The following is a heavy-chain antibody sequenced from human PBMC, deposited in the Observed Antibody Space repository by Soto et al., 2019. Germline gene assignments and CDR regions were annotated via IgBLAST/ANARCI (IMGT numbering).Heavy chain of an antibody. V-gene: IGHV1-18*01. J-gene: IGHJ2*01. CDR2: ISAYNGNT. Sequence: QVPLVQSGAEVKKPGASVKVSCKASGYTFTSYGISWVRQAPGQGLEWMGWISAYNGNTNYAQKLQGRVTMTTDTSTSTAYMELRSLRSDDTAVYYCARGYWQQQLVPDWYFDLWGRGTLVTVSS. D-gene: IGHD6-13*01. CDR3: ARGYWQQQLVPDWYFDL. CDR1: GYTFTSYG.